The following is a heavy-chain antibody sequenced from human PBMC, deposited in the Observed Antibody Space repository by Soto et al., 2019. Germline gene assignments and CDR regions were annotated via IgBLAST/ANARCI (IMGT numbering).Heavy chain of an antibody. J-gene: IGHJ6*02. CDR3: ARGRGIGFSSTWNIYWYYNMDV. CDR2: IIPMFATT. D-gene: IGHD6-13*01. V-gene: IGHV1-69*13. CDR1: GGTFSYYA. Sequence: SVTVSCQAAGGTFSYYALSWVRQAPGQGLEWMGGIIPMFATTNYAQKFQGRVTITADDSATTAHMELSSLKSEDTAVYYCARGRGIGFSSTWNIYWYYNMDVWGQGTTVTVSS.